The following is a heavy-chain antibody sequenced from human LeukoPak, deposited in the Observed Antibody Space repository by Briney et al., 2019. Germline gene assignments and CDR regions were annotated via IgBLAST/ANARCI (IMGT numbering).Heavy chain of an antibody. CDR2: IYHSGNA. D-gene: IGHD6-6*01. CDR3: ARDVGARLPGF. CDR1: GASISSNNW. V-gene: IGHV4-4*02. J-gene: IGHJ4*02. Sequence: SGTLSLTCAVSGASISSNNWWSWVRQPPGKGLEWIGEIYHSGNANYNPSLKSRVTISVDKSNNQLSLTPTSVTAADTAVYYCARDVGARLPGFWGQGILVSVSS.